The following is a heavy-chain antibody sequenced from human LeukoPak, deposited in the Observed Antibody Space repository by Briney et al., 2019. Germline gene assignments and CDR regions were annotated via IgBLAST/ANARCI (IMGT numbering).Heavy chain of an antibody. CDR1: GYIFTQYG. CDR2: ISTYNGNA. D-gene: IGHD3/OR15-3a*01. V-gene: IGHV1-18*01. CDR3: ARRTGYNFYYMDV. Sequence: ASVKVSCKASGYIFTQYGISWARQAPGQGLEWMAWISTYNGNANYAQKFQGRVTMTTDTSTSTAYMELRSLSSDDTAVYYCARRTGYNFYYMDVWGQGTTVIVSS. J-gene: IGHJ6*03.